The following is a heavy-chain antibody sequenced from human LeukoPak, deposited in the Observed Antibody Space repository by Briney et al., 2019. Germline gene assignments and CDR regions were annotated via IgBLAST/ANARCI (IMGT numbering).Heavy chain of an antibody. CDR1: GFTFSNAW. D-gene: IGHD1-26*01. J-gene: IGHJ4*02. CDR2: IKSKTDGGTT. CDR3: TTVKRELLRPCDY. Sequence: GGSLRLSCAASGFTFSNAWMSWVRQAPGKGLEWVGRIKSKTDGGTTDYAAPVKGRFTISRDDSKNTLYLQMNSLKTEDTAVYYCTTVKRELLRPCDYWGQGTLVTVSS. V-gene: IGHV3-15*01.